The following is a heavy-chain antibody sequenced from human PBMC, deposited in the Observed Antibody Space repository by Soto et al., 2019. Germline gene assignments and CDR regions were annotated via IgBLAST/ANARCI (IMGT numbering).Heavy chain of an antibody. V-gene: IGHV4-59*05. CDR1: GGSISSYY. J-gene: IGHJ5*02. CDR2: IYYSGST. D-gene: IGHD3-16*01. CDR3: ARQGDPNNWFDP. Sequence: SETLSLTCAVSGGSISSYYWSWIRQPPGKGLEWIGSIYYSGSTYYNPSLKSRVTISVDTSKNQFSLKLSSVTAADTAVYYCARQGDPNNWFDPWGQGTLVTVSS.